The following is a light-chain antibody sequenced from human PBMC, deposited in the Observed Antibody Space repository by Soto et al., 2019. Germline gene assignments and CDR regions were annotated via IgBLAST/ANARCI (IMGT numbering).Light chain of an antibody. CDR2: DAS. V-gene: IGKV1-5*01. CDR3: QQYYRSCT. J-gene: IGKJ2*02. Sequence: DIQLTQSPSTLSASVGARVTITCRASQSVTDWLAWYQQKPGKAPKLLIYDASSLQSGVPSRFSGSGSGTEFSLTISSLQPDDFATYYCQQYYRSCTFGQGTKVEIK. CDR1: QSVTDW.